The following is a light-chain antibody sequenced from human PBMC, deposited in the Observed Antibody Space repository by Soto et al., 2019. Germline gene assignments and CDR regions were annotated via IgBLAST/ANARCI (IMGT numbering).Light chain of an antibody. CDR3: QHYNYYSRT. Sequence: DSQMPQAPSTLSASIGDRVAMTWRASDNIGTWVAWYQQKPGKAPKLLIYKASTLATGAPSRFAGSGSGSGFTLTITRLQPDDFATYYCQHYNYYSRTSGQGTKVDIK. CDR2: KAS. CDR1: DNIGTW. J-gene: IGKJ1*01. V-gene: IGKV1-5*03.